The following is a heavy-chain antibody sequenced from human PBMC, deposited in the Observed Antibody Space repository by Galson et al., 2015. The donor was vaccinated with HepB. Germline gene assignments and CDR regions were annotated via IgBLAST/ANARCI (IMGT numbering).Heavy chain of an antibody. CDR2: ISGYNGNT. CDR1: GYTFTSYG. D-gene: IGHD3-9*01. Sequence: SVKVSCKASGYTFTSYGISWVRQAPGHRLEWVGWISGYNGNTNYAQRFQGRVTMTTDTSTSTAYMELRSLRSDDTAMYYCAREGRYFDWLWSQGFDIWGQGTMVTVSS. CDR3: AREGRYFDWLWSQGFDI. V-gene: IGHV1-18*04. J-gene: IGHJ3*02.